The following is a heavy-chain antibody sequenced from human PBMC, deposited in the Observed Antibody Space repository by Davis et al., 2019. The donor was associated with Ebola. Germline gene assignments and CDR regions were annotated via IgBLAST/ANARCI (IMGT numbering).Heavy chain of an antibody. CDR2: IDPSDSYT. Sequence: GESLKISCKGSGYSFTSYWISWVRQMPGKGLEWMGRIDPSDSYTNYSPSFQGHVTISADKSISTAYLQWSSLKASDTAMYYCARHGIKYSSSSNYYYNGMDVWGQGTTVTVSS. CDR1: GYSFTSYW. CDR3: ARHGIKYSSSSNYYYNGMDV. D-gene: IGHD6-6*01. J-gene: IGHJ6*02. V-gene: IGHV5-10-1*01.